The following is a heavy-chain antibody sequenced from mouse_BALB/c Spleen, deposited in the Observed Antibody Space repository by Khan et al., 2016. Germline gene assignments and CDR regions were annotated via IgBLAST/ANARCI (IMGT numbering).Heavy chain of an antibody. J-gene: IGHJ2*01. CDR2: INTETGEA. V-gene: IGHV9-2-1*01. CDR1: GYTFTDYS. D-gene: IGHD4-1*01. Sequence: QIQLVQSGPELKKPGETVKISCKASGYTFTDYSMHWVKHIPGKGLKWMGWINTETGEATYADDFKGRFAFSLDTSASTAYLQITNLKNEDTATYFLIIEWDLDYWGQGTTVTVSS. CDR3: IIEWDLDY.